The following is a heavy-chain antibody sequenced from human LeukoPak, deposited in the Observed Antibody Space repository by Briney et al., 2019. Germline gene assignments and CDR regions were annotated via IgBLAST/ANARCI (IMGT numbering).Heavy chain of an antibody. CDR2: INHSGST. CDR1: GGSFSGYY. J-gene: IGHJ4*02. Sequence: SETLSLTCAVYGGSFSGYYWSWIRQPPGKGLEWIGEINHSGSTNYNLSLKSRVTISVDTSKNQFSLKLSSVTAADTAVYYCARVRYCSSTSCPLIDYWGQGTLVTVSS. CDR3: ARVRYCSSTSCPLIDY. D-gene: IGHD2-2*01. V-gene: IGHV4-34*01.